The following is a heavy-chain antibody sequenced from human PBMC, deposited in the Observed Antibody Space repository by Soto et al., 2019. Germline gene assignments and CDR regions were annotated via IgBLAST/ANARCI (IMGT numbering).Heavy chain of an antibody. Sequence: SDTLSLTCTVSGCSISSRSYYWGWIRQPPGKGLEWIGSIYYSGSTYYNKSIKNRVTISVDTSKNKFTLKQSTVTAADKAVNYCAGDCSGGSCYQYYYYYYYMDVWGKGTTVT. D-gene: IGHD2-15*01. V-gene: IGHV4-39*01. CDR3: AGDCSGGSCYQYYYYYYYMDV. J-gene: IGHJ6*03. CDR1: GCSISSRSYY. CDR2: IYYSGST.